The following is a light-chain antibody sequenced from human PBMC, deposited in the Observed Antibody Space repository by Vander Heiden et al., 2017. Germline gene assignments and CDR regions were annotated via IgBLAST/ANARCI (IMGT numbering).Light chain of an antibody. Sequence: IQLTQSPSSLSASVGDRVTITCRASQGISTALAWYQQKPGKASNLLISAASNVESGVPSRFSGSGSGTDFTLTISSLQPEDFANYYCQQFSSFPITFGHGTRLEIK. J-gene: IGKJ5*01. CDR3: QQFSSFPIT. V-gene: IGKV1-13*02. CDR1: QGISTA. CDR2: AAS.